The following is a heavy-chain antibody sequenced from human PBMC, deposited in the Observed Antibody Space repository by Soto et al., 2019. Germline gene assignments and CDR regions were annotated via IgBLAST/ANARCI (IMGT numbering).Heavy chain of an antibody. Sequence: PSETLSLTCTVSGAALSSGVYFYTWFRPPPGKGLEWLGYIYYSGGTNYNPSLKSRVTISLDKSKSQFSLRLISVTAADTAVYYCTREKSDDNYFDPWGQGTRVTV. J-gene: IGHJ5*02. V-gene: IGHV4-61*08. CDR1: GAALSSGVYF. CDR2: IYYSGGT. CDR3: TREKSDDNYFDP.